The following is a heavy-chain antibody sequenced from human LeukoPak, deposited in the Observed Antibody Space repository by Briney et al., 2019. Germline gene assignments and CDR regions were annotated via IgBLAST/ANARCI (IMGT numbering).Heavy chain of an antibody. V-gene: IGHV3-74*01. D-gene: IGHD1-26*01. CDR1: GFTFISYW. Sequence: PGGSLRLSCAASGFTFISYWMHWVRQAPGKGLVWVSRINSDGSSTNYADSVKGRFTISRDNAKNTLYLQMNSLRAEDTAVYYCARLVGATRSGAFDIWGQGTMVTVSS. CDR3: ARLVGATRSGAFDI. J-gene: IGHJ3*02. CDR2: INSDGSST.